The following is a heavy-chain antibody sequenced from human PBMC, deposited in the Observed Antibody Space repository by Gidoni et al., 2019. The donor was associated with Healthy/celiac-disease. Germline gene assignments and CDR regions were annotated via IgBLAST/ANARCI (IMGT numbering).Heavy chain of an antibody. Sequence: QVQLQQWGAGLLKPSETLSLTCAVYGGSFSGYYWSWLRQPPGKGLEWIGEINHSGSTNYNPSLKSRVTISVDTSKNQFSLKLGSVTAADTAVYYCARGRGDSYGYFYYYYGMDVWGQGTTVTVSS. CDR2: INHSGST. J-gene: IGHJ6*02. D-gene: IGHD5-18*01. CDR3: ARGRGDSYGYFYYYYGMDV. CDR1: GGSFSGYY. V-gene: IGHV4-34*01.